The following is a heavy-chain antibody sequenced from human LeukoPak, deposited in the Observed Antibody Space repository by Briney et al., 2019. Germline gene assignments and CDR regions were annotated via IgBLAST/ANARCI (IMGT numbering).Heavy chain of an antibody. CDR1: GFTFKSHA. CDR2: ISWDGNIE. J-gene: IGHJ5*02. V-gene: IGHV3-30-3*01. CDR3: ARNPERKYWFDP. Sequence: GGSLRLSCSASGFTFKSHAMHWIRQAPGKGLEWVAFISWDGNIEHYADSVKGRFTISRDNPKSTLYLHLDNPRADDTAMYYCARNPERKYWFDPWGQGSLVTVSS.